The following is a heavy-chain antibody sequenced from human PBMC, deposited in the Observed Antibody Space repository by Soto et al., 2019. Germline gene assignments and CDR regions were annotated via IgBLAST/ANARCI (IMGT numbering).Heavy chain of an antibody. V-gene: IGHV3-33*01. Sequence: GSLRLSCAASGFTFSSYGMHWVRQAPGKGLELVAVILYDGSNKYYADSVKGRFTISRDNSKNTLYLQMNSLRAEDTAVYYCARVRSGYSSHLFDXWGQVTLVTVSX. J-gene: IGHJ4*02. CDR1: GFTFSSYG. D-gene: IGHD3-22*01. CDR3: ARVRSGYSSHLFDX. CDR2: ILYDGSNK.